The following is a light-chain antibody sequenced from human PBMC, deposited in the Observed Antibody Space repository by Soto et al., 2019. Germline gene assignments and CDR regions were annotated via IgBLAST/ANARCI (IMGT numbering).Light chain of an antibody. CDR3: QQYGSSPQT. CDR1: QSVTSSY. Sequence: EIVLTQSPGTLSLSPGERATLSCRASQSVTSSYLAWYQQKPGQAPRLLIYGASSRATGIPDRFSGSGSGTDCTLTISRLEPEDFAVYYCQQYGSSPQTFGQGTKVALK. J-gene: IGKJ1*01. V-gene: IGKV3-20*01. CDR2: GAS.